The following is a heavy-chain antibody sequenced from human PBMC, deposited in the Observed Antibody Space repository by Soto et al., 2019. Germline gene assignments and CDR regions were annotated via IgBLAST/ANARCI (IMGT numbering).Heavy chain of an antibody. D-gene: IGHD6-19*01. CDR2: IIPILGIA. CDR1: GGTFSSYT. V-gene: IGHV1-69*02. Sequence: SVKVSCKASGGTFSSYTISWVRQAPGQGLEWMGRIIPILGIAKYSQKFQGRVTITRDKSASTAYMELSSLRSEDTAVYYCARAVAVPADFDYWGQGTLVTVSS. J-gene: IGHJ4*02. CDR3: ARAVAVPADFDY.